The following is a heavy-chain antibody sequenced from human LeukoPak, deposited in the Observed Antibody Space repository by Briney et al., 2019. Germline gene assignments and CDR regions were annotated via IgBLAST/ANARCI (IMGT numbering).Heavy chain of an antibody. D-gene: IGHD6-19*01. CDR1: GFTFSSYA. J-gene: IGHJ4*02. CDR2: ISGSGGST. Sequence: GGSLRLSCAASGFTFSSYAMSWVRQAPGKGLEWVSSISGSGGSTYYADSVKGRFTISRDNSKNTLYLQMNSLRAEDTAVYYCAKDLIGAVAGSSVDYWGQGDLVTVSA. CDR3: AKDLIGAVAGSSVDY. V-gene: IGHV3-23*01.